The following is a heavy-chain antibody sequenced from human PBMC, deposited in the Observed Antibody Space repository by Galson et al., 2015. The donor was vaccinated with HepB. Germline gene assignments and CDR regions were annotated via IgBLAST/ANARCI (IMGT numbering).Heavy chain of an antibody. D-gene: IGHD4-23*01. V-gene: IGHV1-8*01. CDR3: ARGAYGGNAFDI. J-gene: IGHJ3*02. CDR1: GYTFTSYD. CDR2: MNPNSGNT. Sequence: SVKVSCKASGYTFTSYDINWVRQATGQGLEWMGWMNPNSGNTGYAQKFQGRVTMTRNASISTAYMELSSLRSEDTAAYYCARGAYGGNAFDIWGQGTMVTVSS.